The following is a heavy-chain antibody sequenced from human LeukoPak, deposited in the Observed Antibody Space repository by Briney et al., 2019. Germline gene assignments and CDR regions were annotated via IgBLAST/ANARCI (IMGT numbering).Heavy chain of an antibody. CDR3: ARSGYSYGLDY. CDR1: GGSFSGYY. Sequence: PSETLSLTWAVYGGSFSGYYWSWIRQPPGKGLEWIGEINHSGSTNYNPSLKSRVTISVDTSKNQFSLKLSSVTAADTAVYYCARSGYSYGLDYWGQGTLVTVSS. D-gene: IGHD5-18*01. V-gene: IGHV4-34*01. CDR2: INHSGST. J-gene: IGHJ4*02.